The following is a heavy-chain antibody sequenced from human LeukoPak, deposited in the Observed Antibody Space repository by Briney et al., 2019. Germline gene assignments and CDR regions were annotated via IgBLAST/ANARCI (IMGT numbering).Heavy chain of an antibody. J-gene: IGHJ5*02. CDR3: AREAWFDL. Sequence: GRSLRLSCAASGFTFSSYAMHWVPQAPGKGLKWVAVIYYDGSNNYYADSVKGRFTISRDNSKNTLYLQMNSLSGEDTAVYYWAREAWFDLWGQGTLVSVST. V-gene: IGHV3-30*04. CDR2: IYYDGSNN. CDR1: GFTFSSYA.